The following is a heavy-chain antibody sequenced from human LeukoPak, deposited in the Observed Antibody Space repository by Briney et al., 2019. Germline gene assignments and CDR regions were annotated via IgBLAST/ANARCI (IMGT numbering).Heavy chain of an antibody. CDR1: GGSISSYY. CDR2: IYYSGST. CDR3: ARVNLPGGYTV. D-gene: IGHD5-12*01. Sequence: SSETQSLTCTVSGGSISSYYWSWIRQPPGKGLEWIGYIYYSGSTNYNPSLKSRVTISVDTSKNQFSLKLSSVTAADTAVYYCARVNLPGGYTVWGQGTLVTVSS. J-gene: IGHJ4*02. V-gene: IGHV4-59*01.